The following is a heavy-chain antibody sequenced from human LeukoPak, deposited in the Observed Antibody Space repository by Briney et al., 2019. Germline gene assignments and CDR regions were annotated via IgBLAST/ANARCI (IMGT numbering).Heavy chain of an antibody. V-gene: IGHV3-33*06. J-gene: IGHJ4*02. CDR2: ISYDGTDK. Sequence: GGSLGLSCAASGFTFSRYGMHWVHQAPGKGLEWLAVISYDGTDKYYADSVRGRFTISRDNSKNTVYLQMNSLRVEDTAVYYCAKSTLYDFWSGYSYYFDDWGQGTQVTVSS. CDR3: AKSTLYDFWSGYSYYFDD. CDR1: GFTFSRYG. D-gene: IGHD3-3*01.